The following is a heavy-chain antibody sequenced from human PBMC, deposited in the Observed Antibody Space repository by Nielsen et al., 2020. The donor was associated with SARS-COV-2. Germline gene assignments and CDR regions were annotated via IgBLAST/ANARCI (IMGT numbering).Heavy chain of an antibody. V-gene: IGHV4-31*03. J-gene: IGHJ4*02. Sequence: SETLSLTCTVSGGSISSGGYYWSWIRQHPGKGLEWIGYIYYSGSTYYNPSLKSRVTISVGTSKNQFSLKLSSVTAADTAVYYCARDSNCSGGSCYQGFDYWGQGTLVTVSS. D-gene: IGHD2-15*01. CDR1: GGSISSGGYY. CDR2: IYYSGST. CDR3: ARDSNCSGGSCYQGFDY.